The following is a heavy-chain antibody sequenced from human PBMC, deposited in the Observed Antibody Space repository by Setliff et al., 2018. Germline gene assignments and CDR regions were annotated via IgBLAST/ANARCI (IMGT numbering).Heavy chain of an antibody. V-gene: IGHV5-51*01. CDR1: GYRFSSHW. CDR2: IYPGDSDT. CDR3: ARQAVAGSDAFDI. J-gene: IGHJ3*02. Sequence: GESLKISCKGSGYRFSSHWIGWVRQMPGKGLERMGIIYPGDSDTRYSPSFQGQVTISADKSISTAYLQWSSLKASDTAMYYCARQAVAGSDAFDIWGQGTMVTVSS. D-gene: IGHD6-19*01.